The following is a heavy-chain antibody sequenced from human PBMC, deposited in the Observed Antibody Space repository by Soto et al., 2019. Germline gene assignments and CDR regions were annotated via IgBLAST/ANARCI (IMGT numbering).Heavy chain of an antibody. J-gene: IGHJ5*02. V-gene: IGHV4-34*01. CDR2: ISRSGTT. CDR3: ATSLWFGTQVEL. Sequence: QVQLQQWGAGLLKPSETLSLSCAVYGGYFNDNYYTWFRQPPGKGLEWIGEISRSGTTKYIPSLKSRASLSSDTSKTQVSLKVTSVTAADTAVYYCATSLWFGTQVELWGQGALVTVSS. CDR1: GGYFNDNY. D-gene: IGHD3-10*01.